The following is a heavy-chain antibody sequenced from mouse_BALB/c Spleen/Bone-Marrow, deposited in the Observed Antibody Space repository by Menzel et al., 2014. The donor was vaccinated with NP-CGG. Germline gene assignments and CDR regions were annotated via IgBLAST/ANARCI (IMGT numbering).Heavy chain of an antibody. CDR1: GFTFTDYY. D-gene: IGHD1-1*01. CDR3: ARDMGLLRFDY. J-gene: IGHJ2*01. V-gene: IGHV7-3*02. CDR2: IRNKANGYTT. Sequence: EVMLVESGGGLVQPGGSLRLSCATSGFTFTDYYMSWVRQPPGKALEWLGFIRNKANGYTTEYSASVKVRFTISRDNSQNILYLQMNTLRAEDSATYYCARDMGLLRFDYWGQGTTLTVSS.